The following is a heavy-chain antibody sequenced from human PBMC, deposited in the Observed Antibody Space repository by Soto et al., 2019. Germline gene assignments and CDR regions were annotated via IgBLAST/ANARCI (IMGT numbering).Heavy chain of an antibody. CDR3: ARTHFYETGGGFDYFDY. CDR1: GGTFGRYT. J-gene: IGHJ4*02. D-gene: IGHD3-22*01. CDR2: ITPFLGTA. Sequence: QVPLVQSGAEVKKPGSSVKVSCKAYGGTFGRYTLCWVRQAPGQGLEWMGEITPFLGTANSAQKFQGRVTITADESTGTAYMELGSLRSEDTAVYYCARTHFYETGGGFDYFDYWGQGTLVTVSS. V-gene: IGHV1-69*01.